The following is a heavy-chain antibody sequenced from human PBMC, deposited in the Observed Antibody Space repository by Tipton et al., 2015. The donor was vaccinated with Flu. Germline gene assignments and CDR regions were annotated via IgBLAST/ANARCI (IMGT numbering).Heavy chain of an antibody. J-gene: IGHJ1*01. Sequence: SLRLSCAASGFIFSDYHMSWIRQAPGKGLEWIAYIDRSSSNIMDADSVRGRFTISRDNAQNFLYLQMNSLRAEDTAVYYCARDINRVGSTEYFHHWGQGTLVTVSS. CDR2: IDRSSSNI. V-gene: IGHV3-11*01. CDR3: ARDINRVGSTEYFHH. CDR1: GFIFSDYH. D-gene: IGHD2/OR15-2a*01.